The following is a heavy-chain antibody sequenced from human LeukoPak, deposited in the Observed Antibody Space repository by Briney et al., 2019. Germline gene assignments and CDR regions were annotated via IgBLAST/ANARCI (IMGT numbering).Heavy chain of an antibody. J-gene: IGHJ4*02. D-gene: IGHD5-12*01. CDR1: GGTFSSYA. CDR2: IIPIFGTA. CDR3: ARTNSGYDWESDY. Sequence: ASVKVSFKASGGTFSSYAISWVRQAPGQGLEWMGGIIPIFGTANYAQKFQGRVTITTDESTSTAYMELSSLRSEDTAVYYYARTNSGYDWESDYWGQGTLVTVSS. V-gene: IGHV1-69*05.